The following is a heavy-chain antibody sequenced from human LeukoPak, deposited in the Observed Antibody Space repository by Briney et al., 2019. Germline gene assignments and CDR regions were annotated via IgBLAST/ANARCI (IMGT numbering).Heavy chain of an antibody. V-gene: IGHV3-64*01. D-gene: IGHD5-18*01. CDR1: GFTFSSYA. J-gene: IGHJ4*02. CDR2: ISSNGGST. Sequence: GGSLRLSCAASGFTFSSYAMHWVRQAPGKGLEYVSAISSNGGSTYYANSVKGRFTISRDNSKNTLYLQMGSLRAEDMAVYYCARAVGYSYGSPFDYWGQGTLVTVSS. CDR3: ARAVGYSYGSPFDY.